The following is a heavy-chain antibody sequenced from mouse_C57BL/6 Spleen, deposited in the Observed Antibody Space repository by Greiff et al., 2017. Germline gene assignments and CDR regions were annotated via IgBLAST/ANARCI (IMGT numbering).Heavy chain of an antibody. CDR3: AGYYGYDGYAMDY. CDR2: INPSSGYT. D-gene: IGHD2-2*01. V-gene: IGHV1-4*01. J-gene: IGHJ4*01. Sequence: QVHVKQSGAELARPGASVKMSCKASGYTFTSYTMHWVKQRPGQGLEWIGYINPSSGYTKYNQKFKDKATLTADKSSSTAYMQLSSLTSEDSAVYYCAGYYGYDGYAMDYWGQGTSVTVSS. CDR1: GYTFTSYT.